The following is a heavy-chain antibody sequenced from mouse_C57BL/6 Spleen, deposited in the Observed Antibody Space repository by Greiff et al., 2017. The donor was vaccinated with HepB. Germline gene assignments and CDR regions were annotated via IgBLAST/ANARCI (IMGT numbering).Heavy chain of an antibody. V-gene: IGHV1-74*01. CDR1: GYTFTSYW. CDR2: IHPSDSDT. J-gene: IGHJ3*01. D-gene: IGHD2-2*01. CDR3: APIYYGYDVSFAY. Sequence: QVQLKQPGAELVKPGASVKVSCKASGYTFTSYWMHWVKQRPGQGLEWIGRIHPSDSDTNYNQKFKGKATLTVDKSSSTAYMQLSSLTSEDSAVYYCAPIYYGYDVSFAYWGQGTLVTVSA.